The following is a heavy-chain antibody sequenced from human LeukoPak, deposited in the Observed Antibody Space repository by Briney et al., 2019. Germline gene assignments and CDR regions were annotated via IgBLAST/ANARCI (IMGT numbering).Heavy chain of an antibody. CDR1: GFTFSSYS. D-gene: IGHD3-22*01. Sequence: GGSLRLSCAASGFTFSSYSMNWVRQPPGKGLEWVSSISSISSYIYYADSVKGRFTISRDNAKNSLYLQMNSLRAEDTAVYYCARDYGSAYYYDSSAFDYWGQGTLVTVSS. CDR2: ISSISSYI. V-gene: IGHV3-21*01. J-gene: IGHJ4*02. CDR3: ARDYGSAYYYDSSAFDY.